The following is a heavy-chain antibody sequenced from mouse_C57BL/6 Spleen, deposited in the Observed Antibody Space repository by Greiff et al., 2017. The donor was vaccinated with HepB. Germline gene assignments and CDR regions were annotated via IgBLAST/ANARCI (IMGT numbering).Heavy chain of an antibody. J-gene: IGHJ3*01. V-gene: IGHV1-53*01. D-gene: IGHD2-4*01. Sequence: QVQLQQPGTELVKPGASVKLSCKASGYTFTSYWMHWVKQRPGQGLEWIGNINPSNGGTNYNEKFKSKATLTVDKSSSTAYMQLSSLISEDSAVYYCARWGYDYDGWFAYWGQGTLVTVSA. CDR2: INPSNGGT. CDR3: ARWGYDYDGWFAY. CDR1: GYTFTSYW.